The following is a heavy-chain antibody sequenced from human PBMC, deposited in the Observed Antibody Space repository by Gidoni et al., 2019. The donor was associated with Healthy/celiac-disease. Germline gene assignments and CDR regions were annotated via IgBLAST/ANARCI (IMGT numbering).Heavy chain of an antibody. CDR3: AKDLRQGSGWYYGMDV. CDR1: GFTFSSYA. J-gene: IGHJ6*02. CDR2: ISGSGGST. V-gene: IGHV3-23*01. Sequence: EVQLLESGGGLVQPGGSLRLSCAASGFTFSSYAMSWGRQAPGKGLEWVSAISGSGGSTYYADSVKGRFTISRDNSKNTLYLQMNSLRAEDTAVYYCAKDLRQGSGWYYGMDVWGQGTTVTVSS. D-gene: IGHD6-19*01.